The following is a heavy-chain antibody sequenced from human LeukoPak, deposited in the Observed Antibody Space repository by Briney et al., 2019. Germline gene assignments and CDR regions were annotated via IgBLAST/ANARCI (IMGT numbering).Heavy chain of an antibody. CDR1: GYIITSYW. Sequence: GESLKISCKGSGYIITSYWIGWVRQMPGKGLEWMGIIYPGDSDTRYSPSFQGQVLISVDKSISTAYLQWSSLKASDTAMYYCARRTVVYPFDYWGQGTLVTVSS. V-gene: IGHV5-51*01. CDR3: ARRTVVYPFDY. J-gene: IGHJ4*02. CDR2: IYPGDSDT. D-gene: IGHD4-23*01.